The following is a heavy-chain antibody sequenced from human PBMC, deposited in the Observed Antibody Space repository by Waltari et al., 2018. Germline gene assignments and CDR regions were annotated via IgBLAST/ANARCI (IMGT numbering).Heavy chain of an antibody. D-gene: IGHD1-7*01. CDR2: FDPEDGET. Sequence: QVQLVQSGAEVKKPGASVKVSCKVSGYTLTELSMHWVRQAPGKGLEWMGGFDPEDGETIYAQKFQGRVTMTEETSTDTAYMELSSLRSEDTAVYYCATDLFSITGTTDYWGQGTLVTVSS. J-gene: IGHJ4*02. V-gene: IGHV1-24*01. CDR3: ATDLFSITGTTDY. CDR1: GYTLTELS.